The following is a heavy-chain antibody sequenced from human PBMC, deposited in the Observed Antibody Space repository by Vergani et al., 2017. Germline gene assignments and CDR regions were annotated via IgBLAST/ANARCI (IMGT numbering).Heavy chain of an antibody. CDR1: GFTFSSYG. J-gene: IGHJ4*02. D-gene: IGHD4-23*01. V-gene: IGHV3-30*18. CDR3: AKGSPRWQRGACND. Sequence: QVQLVESGGGVVQPGRSLRLSCAASGFTFSSYGMHWVRQAPGKGLEWVAVISYDGSNKYYADSVKGRFTISRENSKSTLYLQMNSLGAEDTAVYYCAKGSPRWQRGACNDWGQGTLVTVSS. CDR2: ISYDGSNK.